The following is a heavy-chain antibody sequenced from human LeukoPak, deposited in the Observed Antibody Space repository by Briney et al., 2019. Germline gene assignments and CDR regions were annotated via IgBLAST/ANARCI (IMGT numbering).Heavy chain of an antibody. CDR1: GGSFSGYY. V-gene: IGHV4-34*01. D-gene: IGHD3-10*01. CDR2: INHSGST. CDR3: ARVKYGSGRPYYFDY. Sequence: SETLSLTCAVYGGSFSGYYWSWIRQPPGKGLEWIGEINHSGSTNYNPSLKSRVTISVDTSKNQFSLKLSSVTAADTAVYYCARVKYGSGRPYYFDYWGLGTLVTVSS. J-gene: IGHJ4*02.